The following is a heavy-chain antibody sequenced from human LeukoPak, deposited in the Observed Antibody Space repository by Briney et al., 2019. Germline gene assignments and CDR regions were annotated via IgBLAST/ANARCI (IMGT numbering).Heavy chain of an antibody. CDR3: AKDIIQSRSPVVC. D-gene: IGHD3-16*02. CDR2: ISWNSGSI. J-gene: IGHJ4*02. CDR1: GFTFDDYA. V-gene: IGHV3-9*01. Sequence: GGSLRLSCAASGFTFDDYAMHWVRQAPGKGLEWVSGISWNSGSIGYADSVKGRFTISRDNAKNSLYLQMNSLRAEDTALYYCAKDIIQSRSPVVCWGQGTLVTVSS.